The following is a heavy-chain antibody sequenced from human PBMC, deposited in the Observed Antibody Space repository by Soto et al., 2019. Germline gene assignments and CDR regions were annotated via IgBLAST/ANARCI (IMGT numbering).Heavy chain of an antibody. CDR3: ARVNEGIMIFGVVIITPDY. CDR2: ISAYNGNT. CDR1: GYTFTSYG. V-gene: IGHV1-18*01. D-gene: IGHD3-3*01. Sequence: QVQLVQSGAEVKKPGASVKVSCKASGYTFTSYGISWVRQAPGQGLEWMGWISAYNGNTNYAQKLQGRVTMTTDTSTSTAYMELRSLRSDDTAVYYCARVNEGIMIFGVVIITPDYWGQGTLVTVSS. J-gene: IGHJ4*02.